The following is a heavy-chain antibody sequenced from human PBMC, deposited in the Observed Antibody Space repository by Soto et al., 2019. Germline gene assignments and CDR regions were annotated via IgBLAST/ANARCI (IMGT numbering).Heavy chain of an antibody. V-gene: IGHV4-39*01. Sequence: SETLSLTCTVSGGSISSSDYYWGWIRQPPGKGLEWIGNIYYSGSASYNPSLKSRVTISVDTSKNQVSLKLRSVTAADTAVYYCGRVGYYGSGFDYWGQGTLVTASS. J-gene: IGHJ4*02. CDR2: IYYSGSA. CDR3: GRVGYYGSGFDY. D-gene: IGHD3-10*01. CDR1: GGSISSSDYY.